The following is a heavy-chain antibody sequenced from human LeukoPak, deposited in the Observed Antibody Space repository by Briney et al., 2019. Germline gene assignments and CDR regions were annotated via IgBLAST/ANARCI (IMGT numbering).Heavy chain of an antibody. D-gene: IGHD2-15*01. CDR1: GFTFSDYA. J-gene: IGHJ4*02. V-gene: IGHV3-23*01. CDR3: AKDWDDTVGLIVATVAN. CDR2: XXXSGXXT. Sequence: PGGSLRLSCVASGFTFSDYAXXXXXXXXXXXXXXXXXXXXSGXXTHYTAXXXXXXXXXRDNSRNTLYLQMNSLRDDDTAIYYCAKDWDDTVGLIVATVANWGQGTLVTVSS.